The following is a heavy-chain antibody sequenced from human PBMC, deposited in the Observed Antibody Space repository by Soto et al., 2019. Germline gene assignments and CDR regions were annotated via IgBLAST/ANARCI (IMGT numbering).Heavy chain of an antibody. CDR1: GYSFANQA. J-gene: IGHJ6*02. D-gene: IGHD3-22*01. CDR3: ARGYDSSAYFYPLGDGMDV. Sequence: QVQLVQSGTEVKKPGASVKVSCKTSGYSFANQAINWVRQDPGQGLEWVGWISGRSDNSNYAETVRGRVTMTTDTSTGTAYLELRALTTDDTAVYYCARGYDSSAYFYPLGDGMDVWGQGTTVTVSS. V-gene: IGHV1-18*01. CDR2: ISGRSDNS.